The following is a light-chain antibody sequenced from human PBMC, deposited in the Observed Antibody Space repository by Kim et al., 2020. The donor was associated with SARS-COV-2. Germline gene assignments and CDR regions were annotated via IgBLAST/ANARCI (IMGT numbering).Light chain of an antibody. J-gene: IGLJ1*01. CDR3: TTHANSNYI. CDR2: EVT. V-gene: IGLV2-8*01. Sequence: VTISCSGASSSFGGYGGYSYVSWYQQHPGDAPKLIIYEVTKRPSGVPDRFSGSKSGNTAFLTVSGLQADDEADYYCTTHANSNYIFGTGTKVTVL. CDR1: SSSFGGYGGYSY.